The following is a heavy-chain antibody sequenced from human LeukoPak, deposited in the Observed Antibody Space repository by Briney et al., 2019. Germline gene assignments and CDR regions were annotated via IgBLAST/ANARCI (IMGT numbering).Heavy chain of an antibody. J-gene: IGHJ4*02. CDR3: ARGLRGRYSSSWHFDY. Sequence: RSQTLSLTCAISGDTVSIYSSAWNWIRQSPSRGLEWLGRTYYRSKWYNDYAVSMKSRVTFNSDTSKNQFSLQLSSVTPEDTAVYYCARGLRGRYSSSWHFDYWGQGTLVTVSS. CDR2: TYYRSKWYN. D-gene: IGHD6-13*01. CDR1: GDTVSIYSSA. V-gene: IGHV6-1*01.